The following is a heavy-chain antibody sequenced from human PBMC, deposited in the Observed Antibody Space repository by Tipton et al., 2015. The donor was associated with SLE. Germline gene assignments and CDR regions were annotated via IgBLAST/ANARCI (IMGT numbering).Heavy chain of an antibody. CDR2: VSWDNDSI. V-gene: IGHV3-9*01. CDR1: GFFFDDYT. Sequence: VQLVQSGGGLVQPGRSLRLSCAASGFFFDDYTMHWVRQAPGKGLEWDSGVSWDNDSIGYADSVKGRCTISRDNAKNSLYLQMNSLRPEYTAMYYCAKDIYGSLPRNAFDICGQQTMVTVSS. CDR3: AKDIYGSLPRNAFDI. D-gene: IGHD3-3*02. J-gene: IGHJ3*02.